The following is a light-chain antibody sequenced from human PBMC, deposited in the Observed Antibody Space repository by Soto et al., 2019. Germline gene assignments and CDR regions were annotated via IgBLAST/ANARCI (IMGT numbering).Light chain of an antibody. CDR3: LLYYGGVRV. CDR2: STS. Sequence: QAVVTQEPSLSVSPGGTVTLTCASRTGAVTSTFYPNWFQQKPEQAPRSLIYSTSKRHPWTPARFSGSLLGVKAALTLSSVQPEDAADYYCLLYYGGVRVFGGGTKLTVL. J-gene: IGLJ2*01. V-gene: IGLV7-43*01. CDR1: TGAVTSTFY.